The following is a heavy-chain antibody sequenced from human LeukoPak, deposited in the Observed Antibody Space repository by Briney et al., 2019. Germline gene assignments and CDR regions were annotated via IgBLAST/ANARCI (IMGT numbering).Heavy chain of an antibody. CDR1: EFTFVRYA. Sequence: PGGSLRLSCAASEFTFVRYAMNWFRQAPGKGLEWVSYISSSSFKIGYADSVKGRFTNSRDNSKNSLYLQMDSLRVEDTAVYYCVRDPSYGSSWYYYMDVWGKGTTVTVSS. CDR2: ISSSSFKI. D-gene: IGHD6-13*01. CDR3: VRDPSYGSSWYYYMDV. V-gene: IGHV3-48*04. J-gene: IGHJ6*03.